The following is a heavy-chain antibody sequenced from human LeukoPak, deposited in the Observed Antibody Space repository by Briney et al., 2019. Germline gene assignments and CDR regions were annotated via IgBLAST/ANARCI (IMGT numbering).Heavy chain of an antibody. V-gene: IGHV4-38-2*01. CDR1: GYSINSAYY. Sequence: PSETLSLTCAVSGYSINSAYYWGWIRRPPGKGREGIRSMYHSGITYYNPSLKSPVTISVDTSTNQFSLKLNSVTAADTAVYYCARLTPGKNWFDPWGQGTLVTVSS. CDR3: ARLTPGKNWFDP. D-gene: IGHD3-10*01. J-gene: IGHJ5*02. CDR2: MYHSGIT.